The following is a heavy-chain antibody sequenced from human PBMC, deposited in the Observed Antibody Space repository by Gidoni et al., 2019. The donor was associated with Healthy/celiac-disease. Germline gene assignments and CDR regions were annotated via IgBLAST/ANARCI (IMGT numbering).Heavy chain of an antibody. CDR2: IYSGGST. CDR1: GFTVSSNY. Sequence: EVQLVESGGGLVQPGGSLRLSCAASGFTVSSNYMSWVRQAPGKGLEWVSVIYSGGSTYYADSVKGRFTISRDNSKNTLYLQMNSLRAEDTAVYYCVQMGVGGSVLALDYWGQGTLVTVSS. J-gene: IGHJ4*02. CDR3: VQMGVGGSVLALDY. V-gene: IGHV3-66*02. D-gene: IGHD2-15*01.